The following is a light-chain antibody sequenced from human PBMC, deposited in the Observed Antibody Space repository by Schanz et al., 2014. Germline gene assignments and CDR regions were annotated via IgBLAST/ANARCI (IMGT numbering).Light chain of an antibody. CDR1: SSNLRTNT. CDR3: SSYADNNKEL. V-gene: IGLV1-44*01. CDR2: SND. J-gene: IGLJ3*02. Sequence: QSVLSQPPSASGTPGQRVTISCSGSSSNLRTNTATWYQQLPGTAPKLLIYSNDRRPSGVPDRFSGSKSGNTASLTVSGLQAEDEADYHCSSYADNNKELFGGGTKLTVL.